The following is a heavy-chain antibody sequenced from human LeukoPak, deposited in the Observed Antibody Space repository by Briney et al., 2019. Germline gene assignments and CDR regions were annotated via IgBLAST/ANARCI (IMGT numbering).Heavy chain of an antibody. CDR1: GGTFSNYA. J-gene: IGHJ1*01. D-gene: IGHD3-22*01. Sequence: ASVKVSCKASGGTFSNYAISWVRQAPGQGLEWMGGIIPIFGTASYAQKFQGRVTITADESTSTAYMELRSLRSDDTAVYYCARDYYDSSGYAEYFQHWGQGTLVTVSS. V-gene: IGHV1-69*01. CDR2: IIPIFGTA. CDR3: ARDYYDSSGYAEYFQH.